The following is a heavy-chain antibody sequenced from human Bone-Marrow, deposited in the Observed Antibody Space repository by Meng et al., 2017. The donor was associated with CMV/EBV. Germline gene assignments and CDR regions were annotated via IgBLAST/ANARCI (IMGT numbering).Heavy chain of an antibody. CDR1: GGSISSSSYY. J-gene: IGHJ6*02. V-gene: IGHV4-39*07. D-gene: IGHD2-2*02. CDR2: IYYSGST. CDR3: ARAGYCSSTSCYSSYYYYGMDV. Sequence: ETLSLTCTVSGGSISSSSYYWGWIRQPPGKGLEWIGSIYYSGSTYYNPSLKSRVTISVDTSKNQFSLKLSSVTAADTAVYYCARAGYCSSTSCYSSYYYYGMDVCGQGTTVAVSS.